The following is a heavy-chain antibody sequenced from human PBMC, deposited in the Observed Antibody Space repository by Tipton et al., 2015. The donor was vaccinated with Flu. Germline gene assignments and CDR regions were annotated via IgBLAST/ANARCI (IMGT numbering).Heavy chain of an antibody. J-gene: IGHJ6*02. D-gene: IGHD6-19*01. CDR2: IYYSGST. CDR1: GGSISSYY. Sequence: TLSLTCTVSGGSISSYYWSWIRQPPGKGLEWIGYIYYSGSTNYNPSLKSRVTISVDTSENQFSLKLSSVTAADTAVYYCARREGSSGWFGMDVWGQGTTVTVSS. CDR3: ARREGSSGWFGMDV. V-gene: IGHV4-59*08.